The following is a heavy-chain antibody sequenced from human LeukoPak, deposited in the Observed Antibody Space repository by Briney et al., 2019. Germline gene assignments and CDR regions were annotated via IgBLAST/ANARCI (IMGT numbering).Heavy chain of an antibody. Sequence: ASVKVSCKASGYTFTSYGISWVRQAPGQGLEWMGWISAYNGNTNYAQKLQGRVTMTTDTSTSTVYMELRSLRSDDTAVYYCARDGGYDYLTYGMDVWGQGTAVTVSS. J-gene: IGHJ6*02. V-gene: IGHV1-18*01. CDR1: GYTFTSYG. CDR3: ARDGGYDYLTYGMDV. CDR2: ISAYNGNT. D-gene: IGHD5-12*01.